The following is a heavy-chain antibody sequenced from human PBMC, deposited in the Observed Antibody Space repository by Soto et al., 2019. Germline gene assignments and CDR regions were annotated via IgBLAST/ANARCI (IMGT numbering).Heavy chain of an antibody. J-gene: IGHJ6*02. Sequence: GGSLRLSCAASGFTFSSYAMHWVRQAPGKGLEWVAVISYDGSNKYYADSVKGRFTISRDNSKNTLYLQMNSLRAEDTAVYYCARDRGSSSWYQYYGMDVWGQGTTVTVSS. CDR3: ARDRGSSSWYQYYGMDV. D-gene: IGHD6-13*01. V-gene: IGHV3-30-3*01. CDR2: ISYDGSNK. CDR1: GFTFSSYA.